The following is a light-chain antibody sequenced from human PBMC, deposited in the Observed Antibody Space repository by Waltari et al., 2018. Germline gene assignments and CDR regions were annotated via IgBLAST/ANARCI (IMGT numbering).Light chain of an antibody. J-gene: IGLJ2*01. CDR1: RNDIGSHTF. Sequence: QSALTQPASMSGSPGQSITISCTGTRNDIGSHTFVSWYQQHPGRAPRLIIFDIKRRPSGFSSRFSGSRSGSTASLTISGLQAEDEADYYCCSYTSATTWIFGGGTRLTVL. CDR3: CSYTSATTWI. V-gene: IGLV2-14*03. CDR2: DIK.